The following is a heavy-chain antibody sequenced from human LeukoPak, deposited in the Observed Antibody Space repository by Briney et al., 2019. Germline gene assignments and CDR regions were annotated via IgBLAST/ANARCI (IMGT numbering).Heavy chain of an antibody. J-gene: IGHJ4*02. Sequence: GGSLRLSCAASGLTFRSYAIYWVRQAPGKGLEGVSGISGSGGDTYFADSVKGRFTISRDNSKNTVFLQMDSLRAEDTAVYYCAKTTAGYSSGRYPGWPIDYWGQGTLVTVSS. CDR1: GLTFRSYA. V-gene: IGHV3-23*01. CDR3: AKTTAGYSSGRYPGWPIDY. CDR2: ISGSGGDT. D-gene: IGHD6-19*01.